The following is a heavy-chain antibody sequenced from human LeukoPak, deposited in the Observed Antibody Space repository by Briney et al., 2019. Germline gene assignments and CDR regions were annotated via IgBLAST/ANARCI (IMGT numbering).Heavy chain of an antibody. CDR3: AKPLRGWYDFDY. J-gene: IGHJ4*02. Sequence: SGGSLRLSCAASGFTVSTYAMSWVRQAPGKGLEWVSGINSGGGGAHYADSVKGRFTISRDNSKNTVYLQVNSLRAEDTAIYYCAKPLRGWYDFDYWGQGTLVTVSS. V-gene: IGHV3-23*01. CDR2: INSGGGGA. D-gene: IGHD6-19*01. CDR1: GFTVSTYA.